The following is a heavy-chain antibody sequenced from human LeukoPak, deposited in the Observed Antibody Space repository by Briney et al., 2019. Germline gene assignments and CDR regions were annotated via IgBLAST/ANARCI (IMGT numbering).Heavy chain of an antibody. CDR1: AFTFRPFA. CDR2: VSGSGHST. D-gene: IGHD5-18*01. J-gene: IGHJ4*02. V-gene: IGHV3-23*01. Sequence: GGSLRLSCAASAFTFRPFAMIWVRQAPGKGLEWVSTVSGSGHSTYYADSVKGRFTISRDNSNNTLFLQMNSLRAEDTAVYYCAKGAASRGYTYVANWGQGTLVNVSS. CDR3: AKGAASRGYTYVAN.